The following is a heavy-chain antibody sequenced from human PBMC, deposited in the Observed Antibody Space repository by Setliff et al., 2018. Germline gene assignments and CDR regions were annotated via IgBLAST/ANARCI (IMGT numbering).Heavy chain of an antibody. CDR3: ARDHAYGSRFYYYYYGMDV. J-gene: IGHJ6*02. V-gene: IGHV3-7*01. CDR1: GFTFRSYW. D-gene: IGHD3-10*01. CDR2: IKQDGREK. Sequence: GGSLRLPCAASGFTFRSYWMSWVRQAPGKGLEWVANIKQDGREKYYVDSVKGRFTISRDNAKNSLYLQMNSLRAEDTAVYYCARDHAYGSRFYYYYYGMDVWGQGTTVTVSS.